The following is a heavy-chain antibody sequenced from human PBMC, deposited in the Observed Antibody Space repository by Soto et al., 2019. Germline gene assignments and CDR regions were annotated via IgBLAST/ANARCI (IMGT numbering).Heavy chain of an antibody. CDR3: ARDMSGSYGLFDY. CDR2: IYSSGST. J-gene: IGHJ4*02. CDR1: WDSIGGINYF. D-gene: IGHD1-26*01. V-gene: IGHV4-39*02. Sequence: LTCNVSWDSIGGINYFWGWTRQSPGTSLEWLWTIYSSGSTYYNPSLKGRFTISRDNSKNTLYLQMNSLRAEDTAVYYCARDMSGSYGLFDYWGQGTLVTVSS.